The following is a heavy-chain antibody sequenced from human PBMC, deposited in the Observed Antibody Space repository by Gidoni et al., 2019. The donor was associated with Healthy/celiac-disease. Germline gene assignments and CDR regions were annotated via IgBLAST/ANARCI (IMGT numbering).Heavy chain of an antibody. J-gene: IGHJ4*02. CDR2: IYYSGST. Sequence: QLQLQESGPGLVKPSETLSLTCPVSGGSISSSSYYWGWIRQPPGKGLEWIGSIYYSGSTYYNPSLKSRVTISVDTSKNQFSLKLSSVTAADTAVYYCARDPDYYFDYWGQGTLVTVSS. D-gene: IGHD2-21*01. CDR3: ARDPDYYFDY. V-gene: IGHV4-39*07. CDR1: GGSISSSSYY.